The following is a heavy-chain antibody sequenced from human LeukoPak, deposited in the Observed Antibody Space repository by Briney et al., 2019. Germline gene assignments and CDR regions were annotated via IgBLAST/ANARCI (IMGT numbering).Heavy chain of an antibody. CDR3: ASAYDSSGSYAFDI. J-gene: IGHJ3*02. D-gene: IGHD3-22*01. CDR2: MNPNSSNT. V-gene: IGHV1-8*01. Sequence: ASVKVSCKASGYTFTSYDINWVRQATGQGIEWMGWMNPNSSNTGYAQKFQGRVTMTRNTSISTAYMELSSLRSEDTAVYYCASAYDSSGSYAFDIWGQGTIVTVSS. CDR1: GYTFTSYD.